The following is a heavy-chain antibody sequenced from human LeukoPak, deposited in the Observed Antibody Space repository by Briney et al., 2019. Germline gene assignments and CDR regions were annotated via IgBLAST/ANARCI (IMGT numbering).Heavy chain of an antibody. V-gene: IGHV3-7*02. D-gene: IGHD3-10*01. CDR2: IKQDGSEK. CDR1: GFTFSSYW. Sequence: GGSLRLSCAASGFTFSSYWMSWVRQAPGKGLEWVANIKQDGSEKYYVDSVKGRFTISRDNAKSSLYLQMNGLRAEDTAAYYCARGRSITLLRGVAMSDGFDIWGQGAMVTVSS. CDR3: ARGRSITLLRGVAMSDGFDI. J-gene: IGHJ3*02.